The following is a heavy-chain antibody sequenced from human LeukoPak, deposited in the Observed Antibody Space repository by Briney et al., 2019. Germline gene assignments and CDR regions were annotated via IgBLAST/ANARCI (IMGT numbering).Heavy chain of an antibody. CDR3: AKLSIYCSSTSCPTRTVDY. CDR2: ISYDGSIK. J-gene: IGHJ4*02. CDR1: GFTFSSYA. D-gene: IGHD2-2*01. V-gene: IGHV3-30-3*02. Sequence: GGSLRLSCAASGFTFSSYAMHWVRQAPGKGLEWVAVISYDGSIKYYADSVKGRFTISRDNSKNTLYLQMNSLRAEDTAVYYCAKLSIYCSSTSCPTRTVDYWGQGTLVTVSS.